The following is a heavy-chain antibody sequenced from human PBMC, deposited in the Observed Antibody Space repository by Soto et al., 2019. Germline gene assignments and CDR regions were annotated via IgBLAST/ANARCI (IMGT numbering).Heavy chain of an antibody. CDR3: AREGSIITPAVSDF. CDR1: GFYFNNYG. CDR2: VSKSDYT. V-gene: IGHV3-21*01. Sequence: PGGSLRLSCAVSGFYFNNYGINWVRQAPGKGLEWVSSVSKSDYTYYSDSVKGRFTISRDNAKNSVSLQMNSLRAEDTAVYYCAREGSIITPAVSDFWGQGTLVTVSS. J-gene: IGHJ4*02. D-gene: IGHD2-2*01.